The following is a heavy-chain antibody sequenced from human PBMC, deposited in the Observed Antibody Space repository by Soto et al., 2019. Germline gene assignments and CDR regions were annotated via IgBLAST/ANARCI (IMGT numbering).Heavy chain of an antibody. J-gene: IGHJ6*02. CDR1: AFAFSTYA. D-gene: IGHD6-13*01. Sequence: GGSLSLSCAASAFAFSTYAVTWLRQAPGKGLEWASVISGSGGSSYYADSVKGRFTISRDNSKNTLFLQMNGLRAEDTAVYYCAKVTKRAAAGRYEYYKYGMDVWGQGTTVTVSS. CDR3: AKVTKRAAAGRYEYYKYGMDV. CDR2: ISGSGGSS. V-gene: IGHV3-23*01.